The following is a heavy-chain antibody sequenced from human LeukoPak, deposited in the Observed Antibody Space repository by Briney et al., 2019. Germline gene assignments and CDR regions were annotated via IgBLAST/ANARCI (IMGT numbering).Heavy chain of an antibody. V-gene: IGHV3-74*01. CDR2: INSDGSST. Sequence: GVSLRLSCAASGFTFSSYWMHWVRQAPGKGLVWVSRINSDGSSTSYAYSVKGRFTISRDNAKNTLYLQMNSLRAEDTAVYYCARQEQSFRISSYFDYWGQGTLVTVSS. CDR3: ARQEQSFRISSYFDY. CDR1: GFTFSSYW. D-gene: IGHD6-13*01. J-gene: IGHJ4*02.